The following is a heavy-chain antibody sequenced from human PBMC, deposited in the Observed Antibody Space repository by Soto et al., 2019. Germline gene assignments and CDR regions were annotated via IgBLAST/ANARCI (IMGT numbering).Heavy chain of an antibody. V-gene: IGHV4-61*08. Sequence: TSETLSLTCTVSGGSISSGGYCWRWLRQHPGKGLKRIGYIYYSGSTNYNPSLKSRVTISVDTSKNQFSLKLSSVTAADTAVYYCARLENENPIVLVTAAPLWFDPWGQGTLVTVSS. CDR2: IYYSGST. J-gene: IGHJ5*02. CDR3: ARLENENPIVLVTAAPLWFDP. CDR1: GGSISSGGYC. D-gene: IGHD2-2*01.